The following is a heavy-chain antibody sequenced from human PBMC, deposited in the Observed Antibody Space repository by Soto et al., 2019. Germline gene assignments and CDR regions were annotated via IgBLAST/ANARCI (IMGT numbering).Heavy chain of an antibody. D-gene: IGHD2-2*01. CDR1: GGIFSSYG. J-gene: IGHJ6*02. V-gene: IGHV1-69*01. CDR3: ASDKTSVIVPAAEYHDYSAMDV. CDR2: IIPIFHTA. Sequence: QVQLVQSGAEVKKPGSSVKVSCKASGGIFSSYGINWVRQAPGQGPEWMGGIIPIFHTAIYAQKFQGRVTITADESTSTVYMELRSLRSEDTAVYYCASDKTSVIVPAAEYHDYSAMDVWGQGTTVTVTS.